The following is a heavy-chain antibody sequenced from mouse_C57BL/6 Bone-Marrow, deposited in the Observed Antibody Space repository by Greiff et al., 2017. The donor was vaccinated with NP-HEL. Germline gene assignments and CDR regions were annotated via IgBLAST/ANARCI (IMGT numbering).Heavy chain of an antibody. CDR3: TTSDYYGSSYKDY. CDR1: GFNIKDDY. Sequence: VQLKQSGAELVRPGASVKLSCTASGFNIKDDYMHWVKQRPEQGLEWIGWIDPENGDTEYASKFQGKATITADTSSNTAYLQLSSLTSEDTAVYYCTTSDYYGSSYKDYWGQGTTLTVSS. CDR2: IDPENGDT. J-gene: IGHJ2*01. D-gene: IGHD1-1*01. V-gene: IGHV14-4*01.